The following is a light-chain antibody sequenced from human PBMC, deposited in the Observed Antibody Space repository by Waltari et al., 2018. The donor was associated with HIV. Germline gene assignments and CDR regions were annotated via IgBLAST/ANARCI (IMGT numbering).Light chain of an antibody. CDR3: ATWDDSLNGRV. CDR2: SSN. J-gene: IGLJ3*02. V-gene: IGLV1-44*01. CDR1: SPNIGRNT. Sequence: QSMLTQPPSASGTPGTRVTISCSGSSPNIGRNTVNWYQQPPGTAPKLLIYSSNHRPSGVPDRFSGSKSGTSASLAISGLQSEDEADYYCATWDDSLNGRVFGGGTKLTVL.